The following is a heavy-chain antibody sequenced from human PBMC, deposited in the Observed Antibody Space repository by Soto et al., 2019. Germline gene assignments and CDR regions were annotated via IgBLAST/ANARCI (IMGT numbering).Heavy chain of an antibody. CDR2: ISGGGSST. CDR1: GFPFINFA. Sequence: EVQLLECGGGLIQPGGSLRLSCAASGFPFINFAMSWVRQSPGKGLEWVSAISGGGSSTWYADAVRGRFTISRDNFKNTVYLQMNRLRAEDTAVYYCAKFGASGSYFQFDYWGQGTLVTVSS. J-gene: IGHJ4*02. D-gene: IGHD3-10*01. V-gene: IGHV3-23*01. CDR3: AKFGASGSYFQFDY.